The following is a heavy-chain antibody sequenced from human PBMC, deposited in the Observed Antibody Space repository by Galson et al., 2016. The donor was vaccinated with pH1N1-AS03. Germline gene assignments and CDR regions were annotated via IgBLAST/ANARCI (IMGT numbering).Heavy chain of an antibody. J-gene: IGHJ3*01. V-gene: IGHV3-7*03. Sequence: SLRLSCAGSGFTFSSYWMSWVRQAPGKGLEWVANIKEDGSVKYYVDSVKGRFTISRDNAKNSVYLQMNSLRADDTAVYYCARAIGAAGSAWGQGTMVIVSS. CDR2: IKEDGSVK. CDR3: ARAIGAAGSA. D-gene: IGHD6-13*01. CDR1: GFTFSSYW.